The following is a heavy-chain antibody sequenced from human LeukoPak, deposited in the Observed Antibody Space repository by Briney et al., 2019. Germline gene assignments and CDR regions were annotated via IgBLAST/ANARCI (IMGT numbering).Heavy chain of an antibody. CDR3: ARGGYCSSTSCYEGAFDNWFDP. D-gene: IGHD2-2*01. CDR1: GFTFRSYA. Sequence: PGGSLRLSCAASGFTFRSYAMHWVRQAPGKGLEWVAVISYDGSNKYYADSVKGRFTISRDNSKNTLYLQMNSLRAEDTAVYYCARGGYCSSTSCYEGAFDNWFDPWGQGTLVTVSS. CDR2: ISYDGSNK. V-gene: IGHV3-30*04. J-gene: IGHJ5*02.